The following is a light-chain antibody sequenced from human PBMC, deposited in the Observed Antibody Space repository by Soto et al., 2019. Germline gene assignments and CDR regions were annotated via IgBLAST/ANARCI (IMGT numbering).Light chain of an antibody. CDR3: QQANSFPIT. J-gene: IGKJ5*01. Sequence: VRMTHSASTLSASVGDRVTITCRASQSISSWLAWYQQKPGKAPKLLIYKASTLKSGVPSRFSGSGSGTDFTLTISSLQPEDFATYYCQQANSFPITFGQGTRLEVK. CDR2: KAS. V-gene: IGKV1-5*03. CDR1: QSISSW.